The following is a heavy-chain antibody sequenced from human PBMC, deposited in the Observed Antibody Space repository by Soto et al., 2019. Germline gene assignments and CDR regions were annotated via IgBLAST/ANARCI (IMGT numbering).Heavy chain of an antibody. Sequence: SETLSLTCTVSGGSISSGGYYWSWIRQHPGKGLEWIGYIYYSGSTYYNPSLKSRVTISVDTSKNQFSLKLSSVTAADTAVYYCARDRGIQLLGWFDPWGQGTLVTVSS. CDR2: IYYSGST. D-gene: IGHD5-18*01. V-gene: IGHV4-31*03. CDR3: ARDRGIQLLGWFDP. CDR1: GGSISSGGYY. J-gene: IGHJ5*02.